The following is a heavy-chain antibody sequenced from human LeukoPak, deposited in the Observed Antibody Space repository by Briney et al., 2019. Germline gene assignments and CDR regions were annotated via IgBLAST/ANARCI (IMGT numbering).Heavy chain of an antibody. Sequence: GGSLRLSCAASGFTVSSNYMSWVRQAPGKGLEWVSVIYSGGSTYYADSVKGRFTISRDNSKNTLYLQMNSLRAEDTAVYYCARDTSPRRWFDPWGQGTLVTVSS. J-gene: IGHJ5*02. CDR3: ARDTSPRRWFDP. V-gene: IGHV3-66*01. D-gene: IGHD6-25*01. CDR1: GFTVSSNY. CDR2: IYSGGST.